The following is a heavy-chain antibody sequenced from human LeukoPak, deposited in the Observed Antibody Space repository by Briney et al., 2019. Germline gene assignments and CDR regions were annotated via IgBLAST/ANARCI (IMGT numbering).Heavy chain of an antibody. CDR2: IHYSGST. J-gene: IGHJ4*02. CDR1: GGSINTGGYY. D-gene: IGHD3-22*01. V-gene: IGHV4-31*03. Sequence: SETLSLTCTVSGGSINTGGYYWSWIRQHPGKGLEWIGFIHYSGSTYYNPSLRSRVTMSVDTSENQFSLEVTSVTAADTAVYYCARGDEYYYDSSGYYGGFDYWGQGTLVTVSS. CDR3: ARGDEYYYDSSGYYGGFDY.